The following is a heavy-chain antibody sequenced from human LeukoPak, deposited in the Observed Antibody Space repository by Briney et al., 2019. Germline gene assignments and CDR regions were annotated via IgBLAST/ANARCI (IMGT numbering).Heavy chain of an antibody. V-gene: IGHV4-30-2*01. J-gene: IGHJ5*01. CDR2: IYHSGST. D-gene: IGHD6-13*01. Sequence: PSETLSLTCAVSGGSISSGGYSWSWIRQPPGKGLEWIGYIYHSGSTYYNPSLKSRVTISVDRSKNQLSLKLSSVTAADTAVYYCARALWDSSSWFDYWGQGTLVTVSS. CDR3: ARALWDSSSWFDY. CDR1: GGSISSGGYS.